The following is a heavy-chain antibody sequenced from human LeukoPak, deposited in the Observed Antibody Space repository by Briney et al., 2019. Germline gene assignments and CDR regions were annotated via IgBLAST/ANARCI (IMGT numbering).Heavy chain of an antibody. CDR2: ISYDGSNK. Sequence: GGSLGLSCAASGFTFSSYAMHWVRQAPGKGLEWVAVISYDGSNKYYADSVKGRFTISRDNSKNTLYLQMNSLRAEDTAVYYCARDYGYSYGYMDYWGQGTLVTVSS. CDR3: ARDYGYSYGYMDY. D-gene: IGHD5-18*01. V-gene: IGHV3-30-3*01. J-gene: IGHJ4*02. CDR1: GFTFSSYA.